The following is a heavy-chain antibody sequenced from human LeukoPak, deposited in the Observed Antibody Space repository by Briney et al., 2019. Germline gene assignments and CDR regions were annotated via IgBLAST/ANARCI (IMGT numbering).Heavy chain of an antibody. J-gene: IGHJ4*02. D-gene: IGHD5-12*01. CDR2: IYYSGST. Sequence: SQTLSLTCTVSGGSISSGDYYWGWIRQPPGKGLEWIGYIYYSGSTYYNPSLKSRVTISVDTSKNQFSLKLSSVTAADTAVYYCARVSGYSGYDLWGQGTLVTVSS. V-gene: IGHV4-30-4*01. CDR3: ARVSGYSGYDL. CDR1: GGSISSGDYY.